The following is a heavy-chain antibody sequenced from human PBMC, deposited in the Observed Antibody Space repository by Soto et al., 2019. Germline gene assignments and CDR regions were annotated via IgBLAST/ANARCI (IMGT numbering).Heavy chain of an antibody. CDR3: TRDASRDSSARGWFDP. D-gene: IGHD6-13*01. CDR2: ISSNSAYI. V-gene: IGHV3-21*01. J-gene: IGHJ5*02. Sequence: GGALRLSCAASGFTFRSFTMNWVRQAPGKGLEWVSTISSNSAYIYYTDALRGRFTISRDNAKNSLHLQMNSLRAEDTAVYYCTRDASRDSSARGWFDPWGPGTLVTVTS. CDR1: GFTFRSFT.